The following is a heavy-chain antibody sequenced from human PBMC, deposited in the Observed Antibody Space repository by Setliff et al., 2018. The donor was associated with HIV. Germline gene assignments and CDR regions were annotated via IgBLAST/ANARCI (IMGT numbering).Heavy chain of an antibody. J-gene: IGHJ4*02. CDR3: ARDSGTVVGATGPGY. D-gene: IGHD1-26*01. CDR2: VTPDGGDK. CDR1: GFMFGVDW. Sequence: GGSLRLSCAASGFMFGVDWMSWVRQTPGKGLEWVASVTPDGGDKYYANSVKGRFTISRDNAKNLLYLQMNSLRADDTAVYYCARDSGTVVGATGPGYWGQGTLVTVSS. V-gene: IGHV3-7*01.